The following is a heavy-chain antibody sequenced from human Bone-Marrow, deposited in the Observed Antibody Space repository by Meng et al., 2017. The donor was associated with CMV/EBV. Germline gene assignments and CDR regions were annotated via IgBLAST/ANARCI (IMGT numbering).Heavy chain of an antibody. V-gene: IGHV3-21*01. J-gene: IGHJ4*02. Sequence: GESLKISCAASGFTFSSYSMNWVRQAPGKGLEWVSSTSSRSSYINYADSVKGRFTISRDNSKNTLYLQMNSLRAEDTAVYYCARELRSGSYYGAFDYWGQGTLVTVSS. CDR3: ARELRSGSYYGAFDY. D-gene: IGHD3-10*01. CDR2: TSSRSSYI. CDR1: GFTFSSYS.